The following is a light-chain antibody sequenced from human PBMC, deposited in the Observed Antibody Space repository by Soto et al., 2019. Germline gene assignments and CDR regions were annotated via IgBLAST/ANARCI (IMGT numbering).Light chain of an antibody. CDR3: QQYGSSST. V-gene: IGKV3-20*01. Sequence: EIVLTQSPGTLSLSPGERATLSCRASQSVNSNYLAWHQQKPGQAPRLLIFGASSRATGIPDRFSGSGSGTDFTLTISRLEPEDFAVYYCQQYGSSSTFGQGTRLEIK. CDR1: QSVNSNY. J-gene: IGKJ5*01. CDR2: GAS.